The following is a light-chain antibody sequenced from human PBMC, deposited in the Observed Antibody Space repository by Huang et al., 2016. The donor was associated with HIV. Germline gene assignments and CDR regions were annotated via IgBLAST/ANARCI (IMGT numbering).Light chain of an antibody. CDR3: QQYYKLYT. V-gene: IGKV3-15*01. Sequence: IVMTQSPGTLSVSPGERATLSCRASQSVGSTLAWYQQKPGQSPRLLIYGASTRATGIPASFSGSGSGTEFTLTISSLQSEDFAFYYCQQYYKLYTFGQGTKLEIK. J-gene: IGKJ2*01. CDR1: QSVGST. CDR2: GAS.